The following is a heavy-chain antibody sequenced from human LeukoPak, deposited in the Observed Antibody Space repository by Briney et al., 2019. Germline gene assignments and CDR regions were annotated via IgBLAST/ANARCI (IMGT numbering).Heavy chain of an antibody. V-gene: IGHV1-69*04. CDR3: ARAETTSDYFDY. Sequence: SVKVSCKASGYTFTSYDVNWVRQAPGQGLEWMGRIIPTLGIANYAQKFQGRVTITADKSTSTAYMELSSLRSEDTAVYYCARAETTSDYFDYWGQGTLVTVSS. D-gene: IGHD1-14*01. CDR2: IIPTLGIA. CDR1: GYTFTSYD. J-gene: IGHJ4*02.